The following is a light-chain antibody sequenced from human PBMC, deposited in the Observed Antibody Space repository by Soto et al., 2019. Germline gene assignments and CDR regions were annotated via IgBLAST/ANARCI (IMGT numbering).Light chain of an antibody. J-gene: IGLJ2*01. CDR3: CSYAGSSTLV. Sequence: QSALTQPASVSGSPGQSITISCTGTSSDVGSYDLVSWYQQHPGKAPKLILYEGNKRPSGVSNRFSASKSDNTASLTISGLQAEDEADYYFCSYAGSSTLVFGGGTKLTVL. CDR1: SSDVGSYDL. CDR2: EGN. V-gene: IGLV2-23*01.